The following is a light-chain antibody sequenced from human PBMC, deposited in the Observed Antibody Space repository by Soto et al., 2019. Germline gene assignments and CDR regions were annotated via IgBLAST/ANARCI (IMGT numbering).Light chain of an antibody. V-gene: IGKV3-15*01. CDR3: QQYNNWLWT. J-gene: IGKJ1*01. CDR2: GAS. Sequence: EIVMTQSPATLSVSPGERATLSCRASQNISSNLAWYQQKPGQAPRVLIDGASTRATGIPARFRGSGSGTEFTLTISGLKSEDFAVYYCQQYNNWLWTFGQGTKVEIK. CDR1: QNISSN.